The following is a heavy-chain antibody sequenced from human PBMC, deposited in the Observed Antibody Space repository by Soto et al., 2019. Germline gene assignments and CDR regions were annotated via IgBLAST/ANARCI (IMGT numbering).Heavy chain of an antibody. V-gene: IGHV3-23*01. CDR2: ISGSGGST. D-gene: IGHD3-22*01. CDR3: AKDLYYYDSSGYYGFDY. CDR1: GFTFSSYA. J-gene: IGHJ4*02. Sequence: PGGSLRLSCAASGFTFSSYAMSWVSQAPGKGLEWVSAISGSGGSTYYADSVKGRFTISRDNSKNTLYLQMNSLRAEDTAVYYCAKDLYYYDSSGYYGFDYWGQGTLVTVSS.